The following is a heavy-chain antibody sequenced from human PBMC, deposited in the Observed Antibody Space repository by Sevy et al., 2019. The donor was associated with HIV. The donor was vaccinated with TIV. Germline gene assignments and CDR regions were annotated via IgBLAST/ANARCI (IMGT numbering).Heavy chain of an antibody. CDR2: ISSSSTYI. Sequence: GGSLRLSCAASGFTVSNYSMNWVRQAPGKGLEWVSSISSSSTYIYYADSVKGQFTSSRDEAKNSLFLQMNSLRAEDTAVYYCARDGGYDYVWGSVRYAGPGPSDYWGQGTLVTVSS. D-gene: IGHD3-16*02. CDR1: GFTVSNYS. CDR3: ARDGGYDYVWGSVRYAGPGPSDY. V-gene: IGHV3-21*01. J-gene: IGHJ4*02.